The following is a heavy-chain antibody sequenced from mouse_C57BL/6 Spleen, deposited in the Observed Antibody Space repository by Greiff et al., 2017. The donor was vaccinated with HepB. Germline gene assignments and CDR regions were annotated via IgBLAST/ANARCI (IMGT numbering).Heavy chain of an antibody. J-gene: IGHJ3*01. Sequence: VQLQQPGAELVMPGASVKLSCKASGYTFTSYWMHWVKQRPGQGLEWIGEIDPSDSYTNYNQKFKGKSTLTVDKSSSTAYMQLSSLTSADAAVYYCAKIADSSGAWFAYWGQGTLVTVSA. CDR2: IDPSDSYT. CDR1: GYTFTSYW. D-gene: IGHD3-2*02. CDR3: AKIADSSGAWFAY. V-gene: IGHV1-69*01.